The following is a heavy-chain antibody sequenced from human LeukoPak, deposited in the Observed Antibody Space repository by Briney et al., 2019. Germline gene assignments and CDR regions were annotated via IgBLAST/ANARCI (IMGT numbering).Heavy chain of an antibody. V-gene: IGHV3-48*03. CDR1: GFTFSSYE. J-gene: IGHJ5*02. CDR3: ARGASGIGGIRFDP. Sequence: GGSLRLSCAASGFTFSSYEMNWVRQAPGKGLEWVSYISSSGFTIYYADSVKGRFTISRDNAKNSLYLQMNSLRAEDTAVYYCARGASGIGGIRFDPWGQGTLVTVSS. CDR2: ISSSGFTI. D-gene: IGHD3-10*01.